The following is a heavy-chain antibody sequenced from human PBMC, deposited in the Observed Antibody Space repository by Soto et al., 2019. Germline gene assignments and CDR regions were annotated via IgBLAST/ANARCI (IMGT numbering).Heavy chain of an antibody. CDR3: ARDRPASDWFDP. Sequence: VQLQESGPGLVKPSETLSLTCSISGDSISDYYWSWIRQPPGKVLECIGYIYSSGTTNYNPSLKGRVTISVDTSKNQFSLKLTSVTAADTAVYYCARDRPASDWFDPWGQGTLVTVFS. V-gene: IGHV4-59*01. CDR1: GDSISDYY. D-gene: IGHD2-2*01. J-gene: IGHJ5*02. CDR2: IYSSGTT.